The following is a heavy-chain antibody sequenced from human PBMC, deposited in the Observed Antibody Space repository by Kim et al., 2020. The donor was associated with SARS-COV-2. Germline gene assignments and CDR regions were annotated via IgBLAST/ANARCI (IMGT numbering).Heavy chain of an antibody. CDR3: ARQIEYLPGIHRGFDP. J-gene: IGHJ5*02. Sequence: SETLSLTCTVSGGSISSSSYYWGWIRQPPGKGLEWIGSIYYIGSTYYNPSLKSRVTISVDTSKNQFSLKLSSVTAADTAVYYCARQIEYLPGIHRGFDPWGQGTLVTVSS. V-gene: IGHV4-39*01. CDR1: GGSISSSSYY. D-gene: IGHD6-13*01. CDR2: IYYIGST.